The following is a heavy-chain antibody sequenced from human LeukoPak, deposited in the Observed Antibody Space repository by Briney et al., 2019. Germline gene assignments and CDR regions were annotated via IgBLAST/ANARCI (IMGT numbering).Heavy chain of an antibody. CDR1: GGSISSSSYY. V-gene: IGHV4-39*07. J-gene: IGHJ4*02. CDR3: ARDWTASPFDY. Sequence: SETLSLTCTVSGGSISSSSYYWGWIRQPPGKGLEWIGSIYYSGSTYYNPSLKSRVTISVDTSKNQFSLKLSSVTAADTAVYYCARDWTASPFDYWGQGTLVTVSS. D-gene: IGHD5-18*01. CDR2: IYYSGST.